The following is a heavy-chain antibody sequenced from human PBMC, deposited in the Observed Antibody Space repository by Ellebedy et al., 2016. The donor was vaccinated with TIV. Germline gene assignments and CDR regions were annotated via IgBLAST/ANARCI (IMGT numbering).Heavy chain of an antibody. CDR2: INSDGSIT. J-gene: IGHJ4*02. CDR3: ATDYYNDYDDCFDY. V-gene: IGHV3-74*03. Sequence: GGSLRLSCAASAFTFSTYWMHWVRQAPGKGLVWVSRINSDGSITTYADSVKGRFTISRDSAKNTLYLQMNSLRADDTAVYYCATDYYNDYDDCFDYWGQGTLVSVSS. D-gene: IGHD4-11*01. CDR1: AFTFSTYW.